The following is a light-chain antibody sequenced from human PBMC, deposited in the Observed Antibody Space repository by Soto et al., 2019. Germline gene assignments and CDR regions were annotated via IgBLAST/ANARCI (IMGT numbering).Light chain of an antibody. V-gene: IGKV1-39*01. CDR2: AAS. CDR1: QSISSY. J-gene: IGKJ2*01. CDR3: HHSYSTLPT. Sequence: DIQMTQSPSSLSASVGDRVTITCRASQSISSYLNWDQQKPGKAPKLLIYAASSLRGGLPSRFSGRLSETDFTLTISTLQPEDVPTYYYHHSYSTLPTFGQGTKLEIK.